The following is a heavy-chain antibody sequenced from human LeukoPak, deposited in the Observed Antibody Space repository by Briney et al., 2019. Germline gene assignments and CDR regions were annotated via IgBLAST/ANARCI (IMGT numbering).Heavy chain of an antibody. D-gene: IGHD1-26*01. CDR1: GYSFTNYW. V-gene: IGHV5-51*01. J-gene: IGHJ4*02. CDR2: IYPGDSDT. Sequence: GESLKISCKGSGYSFTNYWIGWVRQMPGKGLEWIGIIYPGDSDTRYIPSFQGQVTISADKSITTAYLQWSSRKASTTPLFYCARRVDSYWFFDYWGQGTLVTVSS. CDR3: ARRVDSYWFFDY.